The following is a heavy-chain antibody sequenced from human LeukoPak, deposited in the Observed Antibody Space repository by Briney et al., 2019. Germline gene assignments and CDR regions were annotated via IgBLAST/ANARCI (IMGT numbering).Heavy chain of an antibody. CDR2: LTPSGST. D-gene: IGHD1-26*01. J-gene: IGHJ4*02. CDR3: VKIKPGGASFDY. CDR1: GVFISSFY. Sequence: PSVTLSLTCTVSGVFISSFYWSWIRQSPERGLEWIGYLTPSGSTNYKPSLKSRVTISVDTSKNQFSLKLSSVIAADTALYYCVKIKPGGASFDYWGQGTLVSVSS. V-gene: IGHV4-59*01.